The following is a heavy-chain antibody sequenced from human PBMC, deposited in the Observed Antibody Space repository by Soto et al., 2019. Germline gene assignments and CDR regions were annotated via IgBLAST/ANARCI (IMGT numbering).Heavy chain of an antibody. V-gene: IGHV4-34*01. CDR2: INHSGST. D-gene: IGHD1-26*01. CDR1: GGSFSGYY. J-gene: IGHJ6*04. CDR3: AISGHLAMGVYYYYGMDV. Sequence: SETLSLTCAVYGGSFSGYYWSWIRQPPGKGLEWIGEINHSGSTNYNPSLKSRVTISVGTSKNQFSLKLSSVTAADTAVYYCAISGHLAMGVYYYYGMDVWGEGTPVTVYS.